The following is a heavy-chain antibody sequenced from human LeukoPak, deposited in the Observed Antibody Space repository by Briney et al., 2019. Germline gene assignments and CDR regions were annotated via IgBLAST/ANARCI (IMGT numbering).Heavy chain of an antibody. Sequence: GGSLRLSCAASGFTFDDYAMHWVRQAPGKGLEWVSGISWNSGSIGYADSVKGRFTISRDNAKNSLYLQTNSLRAEDTALYYCAKAGTGSSWTDNWFDPWGQGTLVTVSS. CDR2: ISWNSGSI. J-gene: IGHJ5*02. CDR1: GFTFDDYA. D-gene: IGHD6-13*01. V-gene: IGHV3-9*01. CDR3: AKAGTGSSWTDNWFDP.